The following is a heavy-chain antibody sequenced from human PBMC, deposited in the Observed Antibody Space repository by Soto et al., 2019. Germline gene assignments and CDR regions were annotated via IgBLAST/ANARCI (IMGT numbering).Heavy chain of an antibody. CDR2: ISHDGSNK. Sequence: QVQLVESGGGVVQPGRSLRLSCAASGFTFSSYAMHWVRQAPGKGLEWVAVISHDGSNKYYADSVKGRFTISRDNSKNTLYLQMNSLRAEDTAVYYCAREDYYGSGSSDYWGQGTLVTVSS. V-gene: IGHV3-30-3*01. D-gene: IGHD3-10*01. CDR1: GFTFSSYA. CDR3: AREDYYGSGSSDY. J-gene: IGHJ4*02.